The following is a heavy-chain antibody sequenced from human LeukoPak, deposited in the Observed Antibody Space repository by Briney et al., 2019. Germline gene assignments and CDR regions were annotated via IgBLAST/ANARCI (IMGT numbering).Heavy chain of an antibody. CDR2: IKRDGSEK. CDR1: GFTFSSYA. J-gene: IGHJ4*02. Sequence: GGSLRLSCAASGFTFSSYAMSWVRQAPGKGLEWVANIKRDGSEKYYVDSVKGRFTISRDNAKNSLYLQMNSLRAEDTAVYYCAGDRTGSPILWGQGTLVTVSS. CDR3: AGDRTGSPIL. D-gene: IGHD1/OR15-1a*01. V-gene: IGHV3-7*01.